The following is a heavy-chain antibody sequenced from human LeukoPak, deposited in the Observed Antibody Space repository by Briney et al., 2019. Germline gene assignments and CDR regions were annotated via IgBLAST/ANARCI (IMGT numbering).Heavy chain of an antibody. Sequence: GGSLRLSCAASGFTFSSYAMSWVRQAPGKGLEWVSAISGSGDTYYAGSVKGRFTISRDNSKNTLYLQMNSLRAEDTAVYYCAKDAVGATAYYFDYRGQGTLVTVSS. D-gene: IGHD1-26*01. CDR3: AKDAVGATAYYFDY. J-gene: IGHJ4*02. V-gene: IGHV3-23*01. CDR1: GFTFSSYA. CDR2: ISGSGDT.